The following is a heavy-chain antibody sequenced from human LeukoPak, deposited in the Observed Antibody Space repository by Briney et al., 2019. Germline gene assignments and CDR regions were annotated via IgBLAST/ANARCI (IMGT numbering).Heavy chain of an antibody. J-gene: IGHJ5*02. Sequence: NPSGTLSLTCAVSGGSISSSNWWSWVRQPPGKGLEWIGEIYHSGSTNYNPSLKSRVTISVDKSKNQFSLKLSSVTAADTAVYYCASVLLWFGEFPRFDPWGQGPLVTISS. CDR3: ASVLLWFGEFPRFDP. CDR2: IYHSGST. CDR1: GGSISSSNW. V-gene: IGHV4-4*02. D-gene: IGHD3-10*01.